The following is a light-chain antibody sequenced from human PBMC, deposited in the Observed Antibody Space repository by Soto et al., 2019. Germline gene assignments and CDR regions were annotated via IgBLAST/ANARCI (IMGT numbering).Light chain of an antibody. J-gene: IGKJ2*01. Sequence: DIQMTQSSSSLSASVGDRVTITCRASQSISNYLNWYQQKPGKAPKPLIYAASSLQSGVPSRFSGSGSGTDFTLTISSLQPEDFATYYCQQSYSTVTFAQGTKVDIK. CDR3: QQSYSTVT. CDR2: AAS. CDR1: QSISNY. V-gene: IGKV1-39*01.